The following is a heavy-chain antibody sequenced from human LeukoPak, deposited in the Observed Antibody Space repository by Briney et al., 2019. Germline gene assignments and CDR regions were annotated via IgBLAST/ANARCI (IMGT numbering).Heavy chain of an antibody. Sequence: SVKVSCKASGGTFSSYAISWVRQAPGQGLEWMGGIIPILGTANYAQKFQGRVTITADESTSTAYMELSSLRSEDTAVYYCARARRTYDYVWGSYLPFDYWGQGTLVTVSS. J-gene: IGHJ4*02. CDR3: ARARRTYDYVWGSYLPFDY. D-gene: IGHD3-16*02. V-gene: IGHV1-69*13. CDR1: GGTFSSYA. CDR2: IIPILGTA.